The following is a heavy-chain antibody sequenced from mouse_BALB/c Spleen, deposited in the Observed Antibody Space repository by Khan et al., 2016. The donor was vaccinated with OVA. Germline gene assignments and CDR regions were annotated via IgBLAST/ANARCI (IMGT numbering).Heavy chain of an antibody. CDR3: AREGSRYNYAMDY. V-gene: IGHV3-2*02. CDR1: GYSITSDYA. J-gene: IGHJ4*01. Sequence: VQLKESGPGLVKPSQSLSLTCTVTGYSITSDYAWNWIRQFPGNKLEWMGYISSSGSTNYNPALKSRISITRYTSKNQFFLQLNSVTTEDTATYYCAREGSRYNYAMDYWGQGTSVTVSS. D-gene: IGHD1-3*01. CDR2: ISSSGST.